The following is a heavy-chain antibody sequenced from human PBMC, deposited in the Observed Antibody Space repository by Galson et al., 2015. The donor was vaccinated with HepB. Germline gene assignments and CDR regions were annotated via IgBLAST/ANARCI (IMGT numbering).Heavy chain of an antibody. D-gene: IGHD2-15*01. CDR1: GGTFSSYA. Sequence: SVKVSCKASGGTFSSYAISWVRQAPGQGLEWMGGIIPIFGTANYAQKFQGRVTITADESTSTAYMELSSLRSEDTAVYYCARVPRCSGGSCYSGYHYYYMDVWGKGTTVTVSS. V-gene: IGHV1-69*13. CDR3: ARVPRCSGGSCYSGYHYYYMDV. J-gene: IGHJ6*03. CDR2: IIPIFGTA.